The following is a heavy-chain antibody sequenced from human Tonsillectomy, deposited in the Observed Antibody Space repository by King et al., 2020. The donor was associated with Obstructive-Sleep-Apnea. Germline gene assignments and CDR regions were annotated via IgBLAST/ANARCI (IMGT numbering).Heavy chain of an antibody. D-gene: IGHD7-27*01. V-gene: IGHV4-31*03. J-gene: IGHJ4*02. CDR1: GCSISSGGYY. CDR2: IYYSGST. CDR3: ARDRLGIFDY. Sequence: QLQESGPGLVKPSQTLSLTCTVSGCSISSGGYYWSWIRQHPGKGLGWIGYIYYSGSTYYNPPLKSRVTISVDTSKNQFSLKLRSVTAADTAVYYCARDRLGIFDYWGQGTPVTVSS.